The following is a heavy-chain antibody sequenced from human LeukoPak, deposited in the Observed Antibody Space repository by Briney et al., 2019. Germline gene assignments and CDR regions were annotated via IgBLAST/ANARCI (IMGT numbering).Heavy chain of an antibody. V-gene: IGHV4-34*01. Sequence: SETLSLTCAVYGGSFSGYYWSWIRQPPGKGLEWIGEINHSGSTNYNPSLKSRVTISVDTSKNQSSLKLSSVTAADTAVYYCARVPTTVTPYYYYYMDVWGKGTTVTVSS. J-gene: IGHJ6*03. CDR3: ARVPTTVTPYYYYYMDV. D-gene: IGHD4-11*01. CDR1: GGSFSGYY. CDR2: INHSGST.